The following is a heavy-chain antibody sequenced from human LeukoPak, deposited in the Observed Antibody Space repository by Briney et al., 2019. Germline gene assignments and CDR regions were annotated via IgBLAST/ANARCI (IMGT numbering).Heavy chain of an antibody. Sequence: GESLRLSCAASGFTFDGYGMGWVRQAPGKGLEWVSGINWNGGSTGYADSVKGRFTISRDNAKNSLYLQMNSLRAEDTALYYCARLMYYYGSGSSYYFDYWGQGTLVTVSS. CDR2: INWNGGST. CDR3: ARLMYYYGSGSSYYFDY. J-gene: IGHJ4*02. CDR1: GFTFDGYG. V-gene: IGHV3-20*04. D-gene: IGHD3-10*01.